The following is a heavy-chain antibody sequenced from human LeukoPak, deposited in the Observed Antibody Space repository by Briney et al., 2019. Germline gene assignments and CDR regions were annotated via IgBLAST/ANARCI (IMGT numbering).Heavy chain of an antibody. J-gene: IGHJ4*02. Sequence: GGSLRLSCAASGFTLSSYWMSWVRQAPGKGLEWVANIKQDGSEKYYVDSVKGRFTISRDNAKNSLYLQMNSLRAEDTAVYYCARDGPYYYGSGIDYWGQGTLATVSS. CDR3: ARDGPYYYGSGIDY. CDR2: IKQDGSEK. V-gene: IGHV3-7*03. CDR1: GFTLSSYW. D-gene: IGHD3-10*01.